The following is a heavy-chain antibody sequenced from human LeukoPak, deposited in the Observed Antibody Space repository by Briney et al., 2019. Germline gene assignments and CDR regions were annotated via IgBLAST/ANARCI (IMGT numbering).Heavy chain of an antibody. CDR1: GGSISSYY. D-gene: IGHD3-10*01. CDR2: IYYSGST. Sequence: PSETLSLTCTVSGGSISSYYWSWIPQPPGKGLEWIGYIYYSGSTKYNPSPKSRVTISVDTSKHQFCLKLSSVAAAATAVYYCARSGYYGSGSYYNVDYYGMDVSGQGTTVTVSS. J-gene: IGHJ6*02. CDR3: ARSGYYGSGSYYNVDYYGMDV. V-gene: IGHV4-59*08.